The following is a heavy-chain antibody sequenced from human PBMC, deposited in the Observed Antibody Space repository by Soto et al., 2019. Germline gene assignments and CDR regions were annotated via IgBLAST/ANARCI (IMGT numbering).Heavy chain of an antibody. CDR1: GFTFSSYD. D-gene: IGHD2-15*01. J-gene: IGHJ2*01. CDR3: ARDLLGYCSGGSCTPGWYSDL. V-gene: IGHV3-13*01. CDR2: IGTAGDT. Sequence: GGSLRLSCAASGFTFSSYDMHWVRQATGKGLEWVSAIGTAGDTYYPGSVKGRFTISRENAKNSLYLQMNSLRAGDTAVYYCARDLLGYCSGGSCTPGWYSDLWGRGTLVTVSS.